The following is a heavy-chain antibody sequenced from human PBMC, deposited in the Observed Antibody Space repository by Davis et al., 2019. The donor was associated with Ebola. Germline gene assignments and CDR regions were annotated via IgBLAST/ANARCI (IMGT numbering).Heavy chain of an antibody. CDR2: TSYRSRWSS. J-gene: IGHJ6*02. CDR3: ARVADGNYYAIDV. V-gene: IGHV6-1*01. Sequence: SQTLSLTCAISGDSASRNSVAWNWIRQSPSRGLEWLGRTSYRSRWSSDYAQSVESRIIINADTAKNQFSLQLNSVTPDDTAVYFCARVADGNYYAIDVWGQGTTVTVSS. D-gene: IGHD5-24*01. CDR1: GDSASRNSVA.